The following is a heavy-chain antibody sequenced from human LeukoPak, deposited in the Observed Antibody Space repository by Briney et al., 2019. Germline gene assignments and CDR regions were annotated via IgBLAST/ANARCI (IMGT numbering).Heavy chain of an antibody. V-gene: IGHV3-7*01. CDR3: ARGEGLDSYGVDY. J-gene: IGHJ4*02. CDR1: GFTFRSYW. D-gene: IGHD5-18*01. CDR2: IKQDGSEK. Sequence: GGSLRLSCAASGFTFRSYWMSWVRQAPGKGLEWVANIKQDGSEKYYVDSVKGRFTISRDNAKNSLYLHMNSLRAEDTAVYYCARGEGLDSYGVDYRGQGTLVTVSS.